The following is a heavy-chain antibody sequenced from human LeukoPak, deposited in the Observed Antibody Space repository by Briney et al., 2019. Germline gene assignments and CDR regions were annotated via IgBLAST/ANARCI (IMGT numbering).Heavy chain of an antibody. J-gene: IGHJ4*02. V-gene: IGHV3-30-3*01. Sequence: PGGSLRLSCAASGFTFSSYAMHWVRQAPGKGLEWVAVISYDGSNKYYADSVKGRFTTSRDNSKNTLYLQMNSLRAEDTAVYYCARDQIVGATVDYWGQGTLVTVSS. CDR1: GFTFSSYA. CDR2: ISYDGSNK. CDR3: ARDQIVGATVDY. D-gene: IGHD1-26*01.